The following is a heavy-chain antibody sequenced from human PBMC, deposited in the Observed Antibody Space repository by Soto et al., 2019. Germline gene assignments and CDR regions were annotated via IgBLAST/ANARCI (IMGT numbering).Heavy chain of an antibody. CDR3: ARSITIFGVVIPNGMEV. Sequence: PGESLKISCKGSGYSFTSYWISWVRQMPGKGLEWMGRIDPSDSYTNYSPSFQGHVTISADKSISTAYLQWSSLKASDTAMYYCARSITIFGVVIPNGMEVWGQGTTVTVSS. V-gene: IGHV5-10-1*01. CDR1: GYSFTSYW. J-gene: IGHJ6*02. D-gene: IGHD3-3*01. CDR2: IDPSDSYT.